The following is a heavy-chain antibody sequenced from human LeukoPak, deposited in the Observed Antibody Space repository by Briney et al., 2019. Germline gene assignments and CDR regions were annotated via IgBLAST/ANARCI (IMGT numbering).Heavy chain of an antibody. D-gene: IGHD1-1*01. Sequence: SETLSLTCAVYGGSFSGYYWSWLRQPPGKGLEWIGEINHSGSTNYNPSLKSRVTISVDTSKNQFSLKLSSVTAADTAVYYCARLWNDEAPRPLDYWGQGTLVTVSS. CDR2: INHSGST. J-gene: IGHJ4*02. V-gene: IGHV4-34*01. CDR3: ARLWNDEAPRPLDY. CDR1: GGSFSGYY.